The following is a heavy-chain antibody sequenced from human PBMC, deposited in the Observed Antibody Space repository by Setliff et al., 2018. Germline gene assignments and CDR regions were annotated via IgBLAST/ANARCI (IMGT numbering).Heavy chain of an antibody. CDR3: ARAPRLEWILPTFDY. J-gene: IGHJ4*02. Sequence: ASVKVSCKASDYAFVSYGLSWMRQAPGQGLEWLGWISAYTGKADYAHNFQDRLTMTTDTSTNTAYMELRSLTSDDTAVYFCARAPRLEWILPTFDYWGQGTPVTVSS. CDR2: ISAYTGKA. D-gene: IGHD3-3*01. V-gene: IGHV1-18*01. CDR1: DYAFVSYG.